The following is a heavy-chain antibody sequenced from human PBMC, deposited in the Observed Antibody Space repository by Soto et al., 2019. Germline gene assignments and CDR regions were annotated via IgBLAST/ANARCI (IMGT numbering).Heavy chain of an antibody. D-gene: IGHD4-17*01. CDR2: INPNTGGT. J-gene: IGHJ6*02. Sequence: ASVKVSCKASGYGLSDYHIHWVRQAPGQGLEWMGRINPNTGGTDYAQNFQGSVTMTRDTSISTAYMELNRLRSDDTAVYYCARESDFRDYRGFYFYAIDVWGQGTTVTVSS. CDR1: GYGLSDYH. V-gene: IGHV1-2*06. CDR3: ARESDFRDYRGFYFYAIDV.